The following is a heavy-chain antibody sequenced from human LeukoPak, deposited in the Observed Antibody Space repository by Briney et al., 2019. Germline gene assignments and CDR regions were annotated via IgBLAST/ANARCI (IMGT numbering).Heavy chain of an antibody. Sequence: ASVKFSCKASGYTFTGYYIHWVRQAPGQGLEWMGWINPNSGGTHYAQKFQGRVTMTRDTSISTAYMELTRLRSDDTAVYYCASQVTKSAFDIWGQGTLVTVSS. CDR2: INPNSGGT. CDR3: ASQVTKSAFDI. D-gene: IGHD4-17*01. J-gene: IGHJ3*02. V-gene: IGHV1-2*02. CDR1: GYTFTGYY.